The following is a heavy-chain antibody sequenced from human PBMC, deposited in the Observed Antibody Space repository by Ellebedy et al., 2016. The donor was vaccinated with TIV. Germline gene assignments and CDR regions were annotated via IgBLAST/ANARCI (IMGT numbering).Heavy chain of an antibody. J-gene: IGHJ4*02. D-gene: IGHD3-10*01. CDR3: ARVYFGEPHFDH. CDR2: KHHTGIT. Sequence: SETLSLTCSASGSSINSHYYWGWIRPSPGKGLEWIANKHHTGITYNNPSLESRVTISLDTSKDQFSLRLTSVTVADTAIYFCARVYFGEPHFDHWGQGILVTVSS. CDR1: GSSINSHYY. V-gene: IGHV4-38-2*01.